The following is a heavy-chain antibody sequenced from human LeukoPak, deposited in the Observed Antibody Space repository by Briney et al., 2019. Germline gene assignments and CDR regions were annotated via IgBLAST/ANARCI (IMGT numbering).Heavy chain of an antibody. CDR3: ARDKIGLDC. J-gene: IGHJ4*02. Sequence: GGSLRLSCAASGFTLSNNFMSWVRQAPGKGLEWVSVIYSGGSTYYADSVKGRFSLSRDNSKNTLYLQMNSLRAEDTAVYYCARDKIGLDCWGQGTLVTVSS. CDR2: IYSGGST. D-gene: IGHD3-22*01. V-gene: IGHV3-66*01. CDR1: GFTLSNNF.